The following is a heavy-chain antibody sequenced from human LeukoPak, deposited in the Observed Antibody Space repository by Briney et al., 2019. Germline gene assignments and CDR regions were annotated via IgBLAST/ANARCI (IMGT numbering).Heavy chain of an antibody. V-gene: IGHV1-18*01. Sequence: ASVTVSCKTSGYMFSTYGISWVRQAPGQGLEWMGWISAYNGNTNYAQKLQGRVTMTTDTSTSTAYMELRSLRSDDTAVYYCARARYFDWLLVCDYWGQGTLVTVSS. J-gene: IGHJ4*02. D-gene: IGHD3-9*01. CDR2: ISAYNGNT. CDR1: GYMFSTYG. CDR3: ARARYFDWLLVCDY.